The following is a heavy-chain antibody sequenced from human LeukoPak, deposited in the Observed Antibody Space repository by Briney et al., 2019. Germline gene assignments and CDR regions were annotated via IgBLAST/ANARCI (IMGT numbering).Heavy chain of an antibody. V-gene: IGHV4-31*03. D-gene: IGHD5-18*01. Sequence: SETLSLTCTVSGGSISSGSCYWSWIRQHAGKGLEWIGYIYYSGSTYYNPSLRSRVTISVDTSKNQFSLKLSSVTAADTAVYYCARDSGYSYGPLDYWGQGTLVTVSS. CDR2: IYYSGST. J-gene: IGHJ4*02. CDR1: GGSISSGSCY. CDR3: ARDSGYSYGPLDY.